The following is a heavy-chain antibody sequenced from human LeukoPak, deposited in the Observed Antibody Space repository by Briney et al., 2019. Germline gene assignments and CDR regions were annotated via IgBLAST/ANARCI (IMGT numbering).Heavy chain of an antibody. CDR2: INPSGGST. CDR1: GYTFTSYY. Sequence: ASVKVSCKASGYTFTSYYMHWVRQAPGQGLEWMGIINPSGGSTSYAQKFQGRVTMTRDTSTSTVYMELSSLRSDDTAVYYCARAWGLVPSFDYWGQGTLVTVSS. V-gene: IGHV1-46*01. J-gene: IGHJ4*02. CDR3: ARAWGLVPSFDY. D-gene: IGHD6-19*01.